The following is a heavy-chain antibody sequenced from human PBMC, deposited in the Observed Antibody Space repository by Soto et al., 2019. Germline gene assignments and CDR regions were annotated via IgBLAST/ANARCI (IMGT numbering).Heavy chain of an antibody. CDR2: INPNSGGT. D-gene: IGHD2-2*01. V-gene: IGHV1-2*04. Sequence: GASVKVSCKASGYTFTGYYMHWVRQAPGQGLEWMGWINPNSGGTNYAQKFQGWVTMTRDTSISTAYMELSRLRSDDTAVYYCARDLSRTAGIVLVPAAMTRYYYYGMDVWGQGTTVTVSS. J-gene: IGHJ6*02. CDR1: GYTFTGYY. CDR3: ARDLSRTAGIVLVPAAMTRYYYYGMDV.